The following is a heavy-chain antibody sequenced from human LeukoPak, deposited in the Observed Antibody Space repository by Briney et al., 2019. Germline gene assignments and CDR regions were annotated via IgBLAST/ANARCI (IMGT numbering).Heavy chain of an antibody. D-gene: IGHD2-2*01. CDR2: IGVNT. Sequence: GGSLRLSCAASGFTFSNYAMSWVRQAPGKGLEWVSAIGVNTYYTDSVKGRFTISRDNAKNSLYLQMDSLRAEDTALYYCARAPITSPFYFDYWGQGTLVTVSS. J-gene: IGHJ4*02. V-gene: IGHV3-23*01. CDR3: ARAPITSPFYFDY. CDR1: GFTFSNYA.